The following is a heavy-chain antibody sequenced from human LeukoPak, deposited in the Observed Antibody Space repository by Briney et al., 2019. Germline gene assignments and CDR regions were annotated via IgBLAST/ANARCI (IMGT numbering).Heavy chain of an antibody. J-gene: IGHJ6*02. D-gene: IGHD5-18*01. CDR1: GYTFTSNY. CDR3: ARGGPEDTATAYYYYYGMDV. Sequence: GASVKVSCKASGYTFTSNYIHWVRQAPGQGLEWMGMIYPRDGSTSYAQKFQGRVTVTRDTSTSTVHMELSGLRSEDTAVYYCARGGPEDTATAYYYYYGMDVWGQGTTVTVSS. V-gene: IGHV1-46*01. CDR2: IYPRDGST.